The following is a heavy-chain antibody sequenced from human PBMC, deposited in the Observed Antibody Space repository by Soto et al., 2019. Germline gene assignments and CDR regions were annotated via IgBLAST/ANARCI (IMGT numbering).Heavy chain of an antibody. V-gene: IGHV4-34*01. Sequence: QVQLQQWGAGLLKPSETLSLTCAVYGGSFSGYYWSWIRQPPGKGLEWIGEINHSGSTNYNPSLKSRVTISVDTSKNQFSLQLSSVTAADTAVYYCARGRGYCTNGVCMYNWFDPWGQGTLVTVSS. CDR3: ARGRGYCTNGVCMYNWFDP. D-gene: IGHD2-8*01. CDR2: INHSGST. J-gene: IGHJ5*02. CDR1: GGSFSGYY.